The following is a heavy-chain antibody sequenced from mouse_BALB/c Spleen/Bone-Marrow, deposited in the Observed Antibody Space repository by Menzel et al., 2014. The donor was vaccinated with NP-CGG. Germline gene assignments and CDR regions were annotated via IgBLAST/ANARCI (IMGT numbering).Heavy chain of an antibody. CDR3: ARPYGNYYLDY. J-gene: IGHJ4*01. D-gene: IGHD2-1*01. Sequence: VQLQESGAELAKPGASVKMSCKASGCTFTSYWMHWVKQRPGQGLEWIGYINPSTGYTEHNQKFKDKATLTADKSSSTAYMQRSSLTSEDSAVYYCARPYGNYYLDYWGQGTSVTVSS. V-gene: IGHV1-7*01. CDR2: INPSTGYT. CDR1: GCTFTSYW.